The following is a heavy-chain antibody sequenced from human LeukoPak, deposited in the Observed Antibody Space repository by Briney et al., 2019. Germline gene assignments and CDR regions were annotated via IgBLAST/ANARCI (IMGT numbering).Heavy chain of an antibody. J-gene: IGHJ3*02. Sequence: PGGSLRLSCAASGFTFSSYSMNWVRQAPGKGLEWVSAISGSGGSTYYADSVKGRFTISRDNSKNTLYLQMNSLRAEDTAVYYCAKALSLYGDPLIDAFDIWGQGTMVTVSS. CDR1: GFTFSSYS. CDR3: AKALSLYGDPLIDAFDI. V-gene: IGHV3-23*01. CDR2: ISGSGGST. D-gene: IGHD4-17*01.